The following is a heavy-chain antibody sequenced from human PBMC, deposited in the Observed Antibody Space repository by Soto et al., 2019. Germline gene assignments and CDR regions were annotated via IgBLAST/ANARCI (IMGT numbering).Heavy chain of an antibody. CDR2: IDWGDNK. V-gene: IGHV2-5*02. CDR3: AHRRPTHLAFDS. Sequence: QITLKESGPALVKPTQTLTLTCTFSGFPLSTSGVAVGWVRQPPGKALEWLALIDWGDNKRYRSSLQSRLTITKDTSKNQVVLTMTNMYPVDTGTYYCAHRRPTHLAFDSWGQGTLVSVSS. J-gene: IGHJ4*02. CDR1: GFPLSTSGVA.